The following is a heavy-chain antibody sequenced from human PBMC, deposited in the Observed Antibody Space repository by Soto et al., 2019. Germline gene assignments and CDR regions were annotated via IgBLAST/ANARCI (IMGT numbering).Heavy chain of an antibody. CDR3: AKVGAVDGNIQRSGFDP. J-gene: IGHJ5*02. D-gene: IGHD6-19*01. Sequence: QVQLVESGGGVVQPGRSLRLSCAASGFTFSSDGMHWVRQAPGKGLEWVAVISYDGSNKYYADSVKGQFTITRDNSKNTLYLQMNSLRAEDTAVYYCAKVGAVDGNIQRSGFDPWGKGIMVTVSS. CDR1: GFTFSSDG. CDR2: ISYDGSNK. V-gene: IGHV3-30*18.